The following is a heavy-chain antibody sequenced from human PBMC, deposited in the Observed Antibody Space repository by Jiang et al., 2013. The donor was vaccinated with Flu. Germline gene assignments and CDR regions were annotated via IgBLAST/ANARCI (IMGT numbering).Heavy chain of an antibody. J-gene: IGHJ4*02. CDR1: GGSISSNRYY. CDR2: IYYSGTT. D-gene: IGHD4-17*01. Sequence: GSGLVKPSETLSLTCTVSGGSISSNRYYWGWIRQPPGKGLEWIGSIYYSGTTYYNPSLKSRVTISVDTSKNQFSLKLNSVTAADTAVYYCARHEDATVTPFEYWGQGALVTVSS. V-gene: IGHV4-39*01. CDR3: ARHEDATVTPFEY.